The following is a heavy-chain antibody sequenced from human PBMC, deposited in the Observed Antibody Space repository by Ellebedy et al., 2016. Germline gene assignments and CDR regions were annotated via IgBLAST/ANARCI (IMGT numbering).Heavy chain of an antibody. CDR2: FSYSGST. CDR1: GDSINSYY. V-gene: IGHV4-59*08. J-gene: IGHJ5*02. D-gene: IGHD3-9*01. Sequence: SETLSLTXSVSGDSINSYYWSWIRQPPGQGLEWIASFSYSGSTNYNPSLKSRVTISFDTSKNQFSLNLNSVTAADTAVYYCARGSDILIGWYNWFDPWGQGTVVTVSS. CDR3: ARGSDILIGWYNWFDP.